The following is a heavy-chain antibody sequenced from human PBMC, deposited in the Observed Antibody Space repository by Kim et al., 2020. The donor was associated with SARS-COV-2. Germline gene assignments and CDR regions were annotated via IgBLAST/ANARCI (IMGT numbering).Heavy chain of an antibody. CDR1: GSSVRSSY. D-gene: IGHD1-26*01. CDR2: IHDAGST. CDR3: SSSTVGAYFDY. Sequence: GGSLRLSCAVSGSSVRSSYMTWVRQAPGKGLKWVSAIHDAGSTYYADSVKGRFTISRDIPKDTLYLQMNSLRAEDTAVYYCSSSTVGAYFDYWGQGSLVT. J-gene: IGHJ4*02. V-gene: IGHV3-53*01.